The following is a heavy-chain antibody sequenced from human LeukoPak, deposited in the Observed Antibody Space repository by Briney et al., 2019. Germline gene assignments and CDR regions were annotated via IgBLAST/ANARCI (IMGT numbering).Heavy chain of an antibody. CDR1: GYSISSGYY. V-gene: IGHV4-38-2*02. Sequence: ASETLSLTCTVSGYSISSGYYWGWIRQPPGKGLEWIGSIYHSGSTYYNPSLKSRVTISVDTSKNQFSLKLSSVTAADTAVYYCARDGGYGGGVFDYWGQGTLVTVSS. J-gene: IGHJ4*02. D-gene: IGHD4-23*01. CDR3: ARDGGYGGGVFDY. CDR2: IYHSGST.